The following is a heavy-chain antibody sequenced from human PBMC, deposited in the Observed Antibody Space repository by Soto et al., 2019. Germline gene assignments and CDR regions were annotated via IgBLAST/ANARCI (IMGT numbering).Heavy chain of an antibody. Sequence: SETLSLTCTVSGGSISSYYWSWIRQPPGKGLEWIGYIYYSGSTNYNPSLKSRVTISVDTSKNQFSLKLSSVTAADTAVYYCARRDGRDSSSWYLDYWGQGTLVTVSS. J-gene: IGHJ4*02. CDR2: IYYSGST. D-gene: IGHD6-13*01. CDR3: ARRDGRDSSSWYLDY. V-gene: IGHV4-59*08. CDR1: GGSISSYY.